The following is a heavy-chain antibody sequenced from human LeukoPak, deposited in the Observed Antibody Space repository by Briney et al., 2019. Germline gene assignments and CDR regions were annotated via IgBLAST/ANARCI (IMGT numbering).Heavy chain of an antibody. V-gene: IGHV4-34*01. CDR3: ARMSSGWYWFDP. D-gene: IGHD6-19*01. CDR1: GGSFSGYY. Sequence: SETLSLTCAVYGGSFSGYYWSWIRQPPGKGLEWIGEINHSGSTNYNPSLKSRVTISVDTSKNRFSLKLSSVTAADTAVYYCARMSSGWYWFDPWGQGTLVTVSS. CDR2: INHSGST. J-gene: IGHJ5*02.